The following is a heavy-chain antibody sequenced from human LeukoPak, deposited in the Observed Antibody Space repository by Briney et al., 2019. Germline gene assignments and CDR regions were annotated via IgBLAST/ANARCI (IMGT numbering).Heavy chain of an antibody. CDR1: GGSISSYY. Sequence: SEALSLTCTVSGGSISSYYWSWIRQPAGKGLEWIGRIYTSGSTNYNPSLKSRVTISVDRSKNQFSLKLSSVTAADTAVYYCARDLLAGGGAFDIWGQGTMVTVSS. CDR3: ARDLLAGGGAFDI. V-gene: IGHV4-4*07. D-gene: IGHD6-19*01. J-gene: IGHJ3*02. CDR2: IYTSGST.